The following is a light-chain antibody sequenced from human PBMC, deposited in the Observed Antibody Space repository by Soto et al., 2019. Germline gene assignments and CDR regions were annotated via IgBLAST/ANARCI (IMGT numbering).Light chain of an antibody. V-gene: IGLV1-51*01. J-gene: IGLJ2*01. CDR2: DND. CDR3: GTWDNSLNSLV. Sequence: QSVLTQPPSVSAAPGQKVTISCSGSSSNIGDSSVSRYQQLPGTAPQLLISDNDKRPSGIPDRFSGSKSGTSATLGITGLQTEDEAEYYCGTWDNSLNSLVFGGGTKLTVL. CDR1: SSNIGDSS.